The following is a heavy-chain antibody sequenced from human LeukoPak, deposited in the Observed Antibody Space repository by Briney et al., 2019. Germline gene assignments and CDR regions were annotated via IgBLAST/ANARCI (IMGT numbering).Heavy chain of an antibody. Sequence: ASVKVSCKASGGTFSSYAISWVRQAPGQGLEWMGRIIPILGIANYAQKFQGRVTITADKSTSTAYMELSSLRSEDTAVYYCARDPNRYYDAMDVWGQGTTVTVSS. V-gene: IGHV1-69*04. CDR3: ARDPNRYYDAMDV. CDR2: IIPILGIA. J-gene: IGHJ6*02. D-gene: IGHD3-3*01. CDR1: GGTFSSYA.